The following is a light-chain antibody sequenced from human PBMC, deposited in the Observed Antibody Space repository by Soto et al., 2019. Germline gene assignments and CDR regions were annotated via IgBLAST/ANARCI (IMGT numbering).Light chain of an antibody. CDR3: SSYTTSSTYV. V-gene: IGLV2-14*01. Sequence: QSVLTQHASVSGSPGQPVTISCTGASSDVGPYDFVSWYQQHPGKAPKLMIYEVSNRPSGGSNRFSGSKSGNTASLTISGLQAEDEADYYCSSYTTSSTYVFGTGTKLTVL. CDR1: SSDVGPYDF. J-gene: IGLJ1*01. CDR2: EVS.